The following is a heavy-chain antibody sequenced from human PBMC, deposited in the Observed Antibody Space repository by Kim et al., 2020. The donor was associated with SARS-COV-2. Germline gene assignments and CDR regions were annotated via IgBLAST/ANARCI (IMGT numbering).Heavy chain of an antibody. CDR2: ISSNGNSK. CDR3: AREVLVSAGSFDI. J-gene: IGHJ3*02. V-gene: IGHV3-48*03. Sequence: GGSLRLSCAASGFTFRSYDMNWVRQAPGKGLEWVSYISSNGNSKYYADSVKGRFTISRDNAKDSLYLQMNGLRAEDTAVYYCAREVLVSAGSFDIWGQGTMVTVSS. D-gene: IGHD3-9*01. CDR1: GFTFRSYD.